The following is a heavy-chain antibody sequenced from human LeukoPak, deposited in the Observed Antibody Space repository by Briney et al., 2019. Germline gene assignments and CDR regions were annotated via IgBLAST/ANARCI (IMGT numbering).Heavy chain of an antibody. V-gene: IGHV3-7*01. D-gene: IGHD3-10*01. CDR2: IELDGSAK. Sequence: GGSLRLSCAASGFTFRNFWMSWVRQAPGKGLEWMANIELDGSAKFYQDSVKGRFTISRDNAKNSLYLQMNSLRVEDTAVYYCARDTGYHNYGSAWGQGTLVTVSS. J-gene: IGHJ5*02. CDR1: GFTFRNFW. CDR3: ARDTGYHNYGSA.